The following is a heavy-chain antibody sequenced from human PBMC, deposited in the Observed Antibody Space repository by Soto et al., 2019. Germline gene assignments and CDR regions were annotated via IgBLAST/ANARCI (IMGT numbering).Heavy chain of an antibody. J-gene: IGHJ4*02. CDR2: ISGSGDST. Sequence: EVQLLDSGGGLVQPGGSLRLSCAASGFTFSSYAMNWVRQAPGKGLEWVSVISGSGDSTYYADSVKGRFTISRDNSKNTLYLQMNSLRAEDTAVYYCASRGPCTYFDYWVQGTLVTVSS. V-gene: IGHV3-23*01. CDR1: GFTFSSYA. CDR3: ASRGPCTYFDY. D-gene: IGHD2-8*01.